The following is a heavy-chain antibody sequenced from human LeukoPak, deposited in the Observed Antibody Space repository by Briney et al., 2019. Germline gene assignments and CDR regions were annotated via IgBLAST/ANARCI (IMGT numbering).Heavy chain of an antibody. CDR2: IYYSGST. CDR1: GGSISSGDYY. CDR3: ARGDSSGYPLDY. D-gene: IGHD3-22*01. Sequence: SETLSLTCTVPGGSISSGDYYWSWIRQPPGKGLEWIGYIYYSGSTYYNPSLKSRVTISVDTSKNQFSLKLSSVTAADTAVYYCARGDSSGYPLDYWGQGTLVTVSS. V-gene: IGHV4-30-4*01. J-gene: IGHJ4*02.